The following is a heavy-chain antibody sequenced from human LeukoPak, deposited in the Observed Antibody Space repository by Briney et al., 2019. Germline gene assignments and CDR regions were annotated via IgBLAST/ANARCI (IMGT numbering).Heavy chain of an antibody. CDR2: ISGSGGRT. D-gene: IGHD3-10*01. CDR3: AKDYYGSGSYPEWFDP. CDR1: GFSVSGNY. V-gene: IGHV3-23*01. Sequence: GGSLRLSCAASGFSVSGNYMTWVRQAPGKGLEWVSLISGSGGRTYYADSVKGRFTISRDSAKNTLYLEMNSLRVEDTAVYYCAKDYYGSGSYPEWFDPWGQGALVIVSS. J-gene: IGHJ5*02.